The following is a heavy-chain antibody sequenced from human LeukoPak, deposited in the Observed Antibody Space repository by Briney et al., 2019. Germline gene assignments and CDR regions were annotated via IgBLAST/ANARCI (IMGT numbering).Heavy chain of an antibody. CDR2: ISSSGGTK. CDR3: ARGSSNVAARNNWFDP. Sequence: GSLRLSCAASGFTFSDYYMIWIRPAPGKGLEWVSYISSSGGTKYYADSVKGRFTISRDNAKNSLSLQMNSLRAEDTAVYYCARGSSNVAARNNWFDPWGQGTLVTVSS. V-gene: IGHV3-11*04. D-gene: IGHD6-6*01. CDR1: GFTFSDYY. J-gene: IGHJ5*02.